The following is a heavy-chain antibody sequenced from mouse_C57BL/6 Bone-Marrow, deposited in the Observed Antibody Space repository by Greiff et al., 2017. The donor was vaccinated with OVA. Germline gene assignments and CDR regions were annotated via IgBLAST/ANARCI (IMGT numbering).Heavy chain of an antibody. CDR2: IYPGSGNT. Sequence: VQLQQSGPELVKPGASVKISCKASGYSFTSYYIHWVKQRPGQGLEWIGWIYPGSGNTKYNEKFKGKATLTADTSSSTAYMQLSSLTSEDSAVYYCARTGTSYYYAMDYWGQGTSVTVSS. CDR3: ARTGTSYYYAMDY. D-gene: IGHD4-1*01. V-gene: IGHV1-66*01. CDR1: GYSFTSYY. J-gene: IGHJ4*01.